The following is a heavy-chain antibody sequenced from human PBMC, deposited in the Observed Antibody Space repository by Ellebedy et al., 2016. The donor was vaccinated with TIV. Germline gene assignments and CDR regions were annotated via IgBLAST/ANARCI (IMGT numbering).Heavy chain of an antibody. CDR2: MYSGGST. CDR1: GFTVGHNF. J-gene: IGHJ4*02. Sequence: PGGSLRLSCAASGFTVGHNFMSRVRQAPGKGLEWVSLMYSGGSTDYADSVKGRFTISRDRSKNTLYRQMNSLRAEDTAMYYCARKTDTGKSGDYWGQGTPVTVSS. V-gene: IGHV3-53*01. CDR3: ARKTDTGKSGDY. D-gene: IGHD5-18*01.